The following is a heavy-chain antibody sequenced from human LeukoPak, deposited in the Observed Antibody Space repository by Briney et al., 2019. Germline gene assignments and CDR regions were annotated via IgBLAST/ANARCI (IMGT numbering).Heavy chain of an antibody. CDR1: GFTFSSYW. V-gene: IGHV3-74*01. CDR2: INSDGSST. Sequence: GGSLRLSCAAAGFTFSSYWMHWVRHAPGKGLVWVSRINSDGSSTSYADSVKGRFTISRDNAKNTLYLQMNSRRAEDSAVYYCALILRVVPVWFDPWGQGTLVTVSS. CDR3: ALILRVVPVWFDP. J-gene: IGHJ5*02. D-gene: IGHD2-8*02.